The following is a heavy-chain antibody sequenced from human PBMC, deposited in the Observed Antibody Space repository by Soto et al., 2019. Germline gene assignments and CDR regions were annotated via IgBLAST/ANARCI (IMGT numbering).Heavy chain of an antibody. D-gene: IGHD3-3*02. CDR2: IGGGDDI. CDR1: GFTFSNYA. V-gene: IGHV3-23*01. CDR3: AKDSISYNGIYDAFDV. J-gene: IGHJ3*01. Sequence: PGGSLRLSCEAPGFTFSNYAMAWVRQTPGEGPEWVSTIGGGDDIFYAESVQGRFIISRDDSRSTMYLQMDNLRVEDTAIYFCAKDSISYNGIYDAFDVWGQGTVVTVSS.